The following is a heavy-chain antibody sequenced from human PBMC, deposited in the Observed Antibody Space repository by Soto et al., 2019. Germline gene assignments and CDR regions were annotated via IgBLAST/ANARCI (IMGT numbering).Heavy chain of an antibody. CDR2: IYYTGTT. V-gene: IGHV4-30-4*01. D-gene: IGHD4-17*01. J-gene: IGHJ6*02. CDR3: ARDLKMVTTSYYHYFLDV. CDR1: GGSVRSGDYY. Sequence: SETLSLTCTVSGGSVRSGDYYWSWIRQPPGKGLEWIGHIYYTGTTYYSPSLKSRVTISLYTSKNQISLKLSSVTAADTAVYYCARDLKMVTTSYYHYFLDVWGQGATVT.